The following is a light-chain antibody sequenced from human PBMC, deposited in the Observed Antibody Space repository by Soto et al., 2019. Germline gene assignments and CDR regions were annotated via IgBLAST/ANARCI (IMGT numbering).Light chain of an antibody. Sequence: DIVMTQSPASLAVSLGERATINCKSSQSVLSGSSNKNYLAWYQRKAGQPPKLLIYWASTRESGVPDRFSGSGSATDFTLTISSLQAEDVAVYYCQQYYSTPLTFGGGTKVDI. CDR1: QSVLSGSSNKNY. CDR2: WAS. J-gene: IGKJ4*01. CDR3: QQYYSTPLT. V-gene: IGKV4-1*01.